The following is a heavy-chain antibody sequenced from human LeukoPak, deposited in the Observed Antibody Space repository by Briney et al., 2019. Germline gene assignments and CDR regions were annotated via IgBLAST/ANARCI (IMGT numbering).Heavy chain of an antibody. CDR1: GFTFSSYG. D-gene: IGHD3-10*01. Sequence: GGSLRLSCAASGFTFSSYGMHWVRQAPGKGLEWVAFIRYDGSNKYYADSVKGRFTISRDNAKNSLYLQMNSLRAEDTAVYYCARGELLWFGELLSEYYYYMDVWGKGTTVTISS. CDR3: ARGELLWFGELLSEYYYYMDV. CDR2: IRYDGSNK. J-gene: IGHJ6*03. V-gene: IGHV3-30*02.